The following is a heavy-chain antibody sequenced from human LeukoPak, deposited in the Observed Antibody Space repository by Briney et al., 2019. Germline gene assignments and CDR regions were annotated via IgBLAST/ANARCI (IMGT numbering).Heavy chain of an antibody. CDR2: ISGGGVST. Sequence: GGSLRLSCAASGFTFSSFPMSWVRQAPGKGLEWVSVISGGGVSTYYADSVKGRFTISRDNSKNTLYLQMNSLRAEDTAVYYCAKDSVADTQHYFDYWGQGTLVTVSS. CDR1: GFTFSSFP. CDR3: AKDSVADTQHYFDY. V-gene: IGHV3-23*01. J-gene: IGHJ4*02. D-gene: IGHD6-19*01.